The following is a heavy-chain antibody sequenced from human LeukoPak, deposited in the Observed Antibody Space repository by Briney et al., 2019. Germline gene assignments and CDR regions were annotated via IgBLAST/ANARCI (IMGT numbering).Heavy chain of an antibody. J-gene: IGHJ3*02. D-gene: IGHD6-13*01. CDR2: INPSGGST. CDR1: GYSFTGYY. V-gene: IGHV1-46*01. Sequence: ASVKVSCKASGYSFTGYYMHWVRQAPGQGLEWMGIINPSGGSTSYAQKFQGRVTMTRDTSTSTVYMELSSLRSEDTAVYYCAGGAAAGPDAFDIWGQGTMVTVSS. CDR3: AGGAAAGPDAFDI.